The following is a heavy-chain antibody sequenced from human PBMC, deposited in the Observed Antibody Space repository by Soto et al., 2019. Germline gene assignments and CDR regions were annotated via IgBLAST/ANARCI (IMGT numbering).Heavy chain of an antibody. J-gene: IGHJ4*02. CDR3: ASEIHCTGGSCYSFDY. Sequence: EVQLVESGGGLVKPGGSLRLSCAASGFMFSDYSMNWVRQAPGKGLEWVSSISSSSRHIFYADSVRGRFTISRDNAQNSLYLQMSSLRSEDTAVYYCASEIHCTGGSCYSFDYWGQGTLVTVSS. D-gene: IGHD2-15*01. CDR1: GFMFSDYS. CDR2: ISSSSRHI. V-gene: IGHV3-21*01.